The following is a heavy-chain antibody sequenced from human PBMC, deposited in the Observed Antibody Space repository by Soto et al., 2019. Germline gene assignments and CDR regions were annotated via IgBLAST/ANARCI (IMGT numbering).Heavy chain of an antibody. V-gene: IGHV3-30*18. D-gene: IGHD6-19*01. CDR2: ISHDGSFK. Sequence: QVQLVESGGGVVQPGRSLRLSCAASGFSFSSHGMHWVRQAPGRGLEWVAVISHDGSFKSYADSLRGRFTVSRDNSKNTLYLQIHSLRPEETAVYYCAKLECSVPVDGDWFDPWGQGTLVTVSS. CDR1: GFSFSSHG. J-gene: IGHJ5*02. CDR3: AKLECSVPVDGDWFDP.